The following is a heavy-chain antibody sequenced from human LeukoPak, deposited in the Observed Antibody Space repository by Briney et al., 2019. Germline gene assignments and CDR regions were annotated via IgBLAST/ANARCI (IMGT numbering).Heavy chain of an antibody. CDR3: ARDYYGDFYFDY. CDR2: IYYSGST. Sequence: SETLSLTCTVSGGSISSYYWSWTRQPPGKGLEWIGYIYYSGSTNYNPSLKSRVTISVDTSKSQFSLKLSSVTAADTAVYYCARDYYGDFYFDYWGQGTLVTVSS. V-gene: IGHV4-59*01. J-gene: IGHJ4*02. D-gene: IGHD4-17*01. CDR1: GGSISSYY.